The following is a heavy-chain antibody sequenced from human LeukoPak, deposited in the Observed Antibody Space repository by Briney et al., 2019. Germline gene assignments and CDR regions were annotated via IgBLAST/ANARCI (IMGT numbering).Heavy chain of an antibody. D-gene: IGHD3-3*01. V-gene: IGHV3-23*01. CDR2: ISGSGDST. CDR1: GFTFSSYV. J-gene: IGHJ6*02. Sequence: GGSLRLSCAVSGFTFSSYVMNWVRQAPGKGLEWVSAISGSGDSTYYADSVKGRFTISRDNSKNTLYLQMNSLRAEDTAVYYCARESIWSGNTYYYYYGMDVWGQGTTVTVSS. CDR3: ARESIWSGNTYYYYYGMDV.